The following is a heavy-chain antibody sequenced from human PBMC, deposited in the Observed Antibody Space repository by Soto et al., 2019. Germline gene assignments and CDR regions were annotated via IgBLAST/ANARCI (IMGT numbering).Heavy chain of an antibody. V-gene: IGHV3-30-3*01. CDR1: GFTFSSYA. D-gene: IGHD3-22*01. CDR2: ISYDGSNK. CDR3: ARDRYYYDSSGYWGDYYYYGMDV. J-gene: IGHJ6*02. Sequence: GGSLRLSCAASGFTFSSYAMHWVRQAPGKGLEWVAVISYDGSNKYYADSVKGRFTISRDNSKNTLYLQMNSLRAEDTAVYYCARDRYYYDSSGYWGDYYYYGMDVWGQWTTVTVSS.